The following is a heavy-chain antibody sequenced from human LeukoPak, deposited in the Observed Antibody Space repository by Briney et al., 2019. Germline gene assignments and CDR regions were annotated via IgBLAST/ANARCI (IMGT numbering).Heavy chain of an antibody. Sequence: GESLRLSCAASGFTFTDSYMTWVRQAPGKGLEWLSYISGSGGDTNYADSVRGRFTISRDNAKNSLYFQMNSLRVEDTAVYYCARDPRTVRIWGQGTLVTVSS. CDR3: ARDPRTVRI. CDR2: ISGSGGDT. CDR1: GFTFTDSY. J-gene: IGHJ4*02. V-gene: IGHV3-11*06. D-gene: IGHD1-1*01.